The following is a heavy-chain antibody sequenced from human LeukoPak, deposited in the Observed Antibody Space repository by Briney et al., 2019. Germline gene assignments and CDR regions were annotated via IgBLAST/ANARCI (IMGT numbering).Heavy chain of an antibody. CDR2: FDPEDGET. V-gene: IGHV1-24*01. J-gene: IGHJ4*02. D-gene: IGHD3-22*01. CDR3: ATVPYRHMIVVNYFDY. CDR1: GYTLTELS. Sequence: ASVKVSCKVSGYTLTELSMHWVRQAPGKGLEWMGGFDPEDGETIYAQKFQGRVTMIEDTSTDTAYMELSSLRSEDTAVYYCATVPYRHMIVVNYFDYWGQGTLVTVSS.